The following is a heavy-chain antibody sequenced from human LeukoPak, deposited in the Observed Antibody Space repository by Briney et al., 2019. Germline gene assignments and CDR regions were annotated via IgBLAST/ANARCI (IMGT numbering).Heavy chain of an antibody. CDR3: ARDEGGRSWENENYYFAY. J-gene: IGHJ4*02. V-gene: IGHV4-4*07. D-gene: IGHD6-13*01. CDR1: GGSISSYY. CDR2: IYTSGST. Sequence: PSETLSLTCTVSGGSISSYYWSWIRQPAGKGLEWIGRIYTSGSTNYNPSLKSRVTMSVDTSKNQFSLKLSSVTAADTAVYYCARDEGGRSWENENYYFAYGGQGTLVTGSS.